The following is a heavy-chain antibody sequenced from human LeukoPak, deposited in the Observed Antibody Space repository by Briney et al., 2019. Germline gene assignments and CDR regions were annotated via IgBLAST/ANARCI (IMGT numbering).Heavy chain of an antibody. CDR3: AKGVEDSGIYYYYYMDV. D-gene: IGHD2-15*01. Sequence: GGSLRLSCAASGFTFSSYTFSTYAMSGLRKAPGKGLEWVSAVSGSGVSTYYADSVKGRFTISRDNSKNTLYLQMNGLRAEDTAVYYCAKGVEDSGIYYYYYMDVWGKGTTVTVSS. CDR2: VSGSGVST. CDR1: GFTFSSYTFSTYA. V-gene: IGHV3-23*01. J-gene: IGHJ6*03.